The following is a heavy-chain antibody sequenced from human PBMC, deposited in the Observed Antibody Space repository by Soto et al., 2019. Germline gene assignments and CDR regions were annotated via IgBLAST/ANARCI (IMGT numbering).Heavy chain of an antibody. Sequence: PSETLSLTCTVSGGSISSSSYYWGWIRQPPGKGLEWIGSIYYSGSTYYNPSLKSRVTISVDTSKNQFSLKLSSVTAADTAVYYCARRTLGGIGVATISPLVDYWGKGTLVT. V-gene: IGHV4-39*01. J-gene: IGHJ4*02. D-gene: IGHD5-12*01. CDR1: GGSISSSSYY. CDR2: IYYSGST. CDR3: ARRTLGGIGVATISPLVDY.